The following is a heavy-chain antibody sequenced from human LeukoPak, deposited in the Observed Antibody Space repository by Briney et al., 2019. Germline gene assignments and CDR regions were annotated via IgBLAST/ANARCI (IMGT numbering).Heavy chain of an antibody. Sequence: GGSLRLSCAASGFTFSGYSLNWVPRAPGKGLEWVSSFSRSSSFIYYAKSVKGRFTISRDNAKNSLYLQMNSLRAEDTAVYYCARDGDSSSWSLGDYYYYYMDVWGKGTTVTVSS. CDR1: GFTFSGYS. CDR2: FSRSSSFI. V-gene: IGHV3-21*01. D-gene: IGHD6-13*01. J-gene: IGHJ6*03. CDR3: ARDGDSSSWSLGDYYYYYMDV.